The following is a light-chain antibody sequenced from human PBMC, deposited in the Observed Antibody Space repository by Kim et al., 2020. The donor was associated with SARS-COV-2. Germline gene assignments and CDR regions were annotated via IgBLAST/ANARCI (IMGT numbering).Light chain of an antibody. CDR2: RNN. J-gene: IGLJ3*02. CDR3: SAWDSSLSAWV. Sequence: QTATLTCTGTSNDVGHEGATWLQQHQGHPPKPLSSRNNNRPSGISERFSASRSGDTASLTITGLQPEDEADYYCSAWDSSLSAWVFGGGTQLTVL. CDR1: SNDVGHEG. V-gene: IGLV10-54*01.